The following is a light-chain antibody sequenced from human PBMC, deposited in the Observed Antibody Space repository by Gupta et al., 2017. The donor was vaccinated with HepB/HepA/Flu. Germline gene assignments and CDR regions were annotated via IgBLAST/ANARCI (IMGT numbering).Light chain of an antibody. CDR1: QSISSS. J-gene: IGKJ1*01. V-gene: IGKV1-39*01. Sequence: DIQMTQSPSSLSASVGDRVTITCRASQSISSSLNWYQQRPGKAPKLLIYDATTLQSGVPSRFSGSGSGTDFSLSIVSLQPEDSVTYDCQQNYRTPKTFGQGTRVEVK. CDR3: QQNYRTPKT. CDR2: DAT.